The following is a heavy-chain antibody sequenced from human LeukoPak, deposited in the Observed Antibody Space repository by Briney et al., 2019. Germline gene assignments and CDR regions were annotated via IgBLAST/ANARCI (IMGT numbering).Heavy chain of an antibody. J-gene: IGHJ3*02. CDR2: IFYSGST. CDR1: GGSISSGDYY. D-gene: IGHD1-1*01. V-gene: IGHV4-30-4*08. Sequence: PSETLSLTCTVSGGSISSGDYYWSWIRQPPGKGLEWSGYIFYSGSTYYNPSLKSRVTISVDTSKNQFSLKLSSVTAADTAVFYCARATADDPNAFDIWGQGTMVTVSS. CDR3: ARATADDPNAFDI.